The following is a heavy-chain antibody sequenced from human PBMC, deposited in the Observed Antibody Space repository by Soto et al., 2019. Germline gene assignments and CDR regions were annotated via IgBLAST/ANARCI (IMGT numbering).Heavy chain of an antibody. CDR1: GGSVSSGGDY. D-gene: IGHD5-18*01. V-gene: IGHV4-30-4*01. CDR3: ATESGSTYGYFDY. Sequence: NPSETLSLTCTVSGGSVSSGGDYWSWIRQSPGKGLEWIGYISGSGSTGYNPSLKNRLTMSVDRSKNQFTLRLTSVTAADTAVYFCATESGSTYGYFDYWGQGTQVTSPQ. CDR2: ISGSGST. J-gene: IGHJ4*02.